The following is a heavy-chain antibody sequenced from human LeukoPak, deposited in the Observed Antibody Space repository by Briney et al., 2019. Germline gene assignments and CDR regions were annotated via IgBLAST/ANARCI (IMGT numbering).Heavy chain of an antibody. J-gene: IGHJ4*02. V-gene: IGHV3-48*03. CDR1: GFTFSSFE. CDR3: ARNYGGYHGTDY. D-gene: IGHD5-12*01. CDR2: ISSSASDK. Sequence: GGSLRLSCAASGFTFSSFEMNWVRQAPGKGLEWVSYISSSASDKYYADSVKGRFTISRDSAKKSLYLQMNSLRAEDTAFYYCARNYGGYHGTDYWGQGTLVTVSS.